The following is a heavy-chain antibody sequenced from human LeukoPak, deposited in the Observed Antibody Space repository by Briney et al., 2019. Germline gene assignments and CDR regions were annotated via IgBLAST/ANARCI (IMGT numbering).Heavy chain of an antibody. Sequence: SETLSLTRTVSGGSISSSSYYWGWIRQPPGKGLEWIGSIYYSGSTYYNPSLKSRVTISVDTSKNQFSLKLSSVTAADTAVYYCARLEMATIGGDYWGQGTLVTVSS. J-gene: IGHJ4*02. CDR2: IYYSGST. CDR3: ARLEMATIGGDY. D-gene: IGHD5-24*01. V-gene: IGHV4-39*01. CDR1: GGSISSSSYY.